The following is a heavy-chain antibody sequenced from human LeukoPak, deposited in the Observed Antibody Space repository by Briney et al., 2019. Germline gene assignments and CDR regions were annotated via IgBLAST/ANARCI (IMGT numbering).Heavy chain of an antibody. J-gene: IGHJ4*02. D-gene: IGHD3-10*01. CDR1: GFTFSNAW. CDR3: TTLLWFGEFSNPFDY. CDR2: LKSKADGGTT. V-gene: IGHV3-15*01. Sequence: PGGSLRLSCAVSGFTFSNAWMSWVRQAPGKGLEWVGRLKSKADGGTTDYAAPVKGRFTIPRDDSKNTLYLQMNSLKTEDTAVYYCTTLLWFGEFSNPFDYWGQGTLVTVSS.